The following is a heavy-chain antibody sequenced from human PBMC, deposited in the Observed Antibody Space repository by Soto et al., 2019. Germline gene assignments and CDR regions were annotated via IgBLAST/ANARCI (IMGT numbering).Heavy chain of an antibody. D-gene: IGHD1-20*01. Sequence: QVQLVESGGGVVQPGRSLRLSCAASGFTFSSYGMHWVRQAPGKGLEGVAVISYDGSNKYYADSVKGRFTISRDNSKNTLYLQMNSLRAEDTAVYYCAKDLRDYNWNYAGMDVWGQGTTVTVSS. CDR3: AKDLRDYNWNYAGMDV. CDR2: ISYDGSNK. J-gene: IGHJ6*02. V-gene: IGHV3-30*18. CDR1: GFTFSSYG.